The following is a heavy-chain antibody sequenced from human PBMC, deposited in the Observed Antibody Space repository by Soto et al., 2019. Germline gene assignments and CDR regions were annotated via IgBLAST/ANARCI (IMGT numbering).Heavy chain of an antibody. CDR2: ISYSGTA. CDR3: VAGPNPDFFDD. V-gene: IGHV4-30-4*01. Sequence: QVQLQESGPGLVRPSQTLSLSCTVSGGSISRRNFYWTWIRQRPGEGLEWIGCISYSGTAFYKPSLQSRLTISVDTSKNQFSLKVTSVTAADTAIYYCVAGPNPDFFDDWGQGSLVTVSS. J-gene: IGHJ4*02. CDR1: GGSISRRNFY.